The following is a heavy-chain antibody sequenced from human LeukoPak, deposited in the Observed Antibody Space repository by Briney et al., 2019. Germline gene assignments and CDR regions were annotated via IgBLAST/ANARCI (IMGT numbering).Heavy chain of an antibody. V-gene: IGHV3-21*01. CDR3: ARDSPLTSTPYYYYGMDV. J-gene: IGHJ6*02. D-gene: IGHD1-14*01. CDR2: ISSSSSYI. CDR1: GFTFSSYS. Sequence: NPGGSLRLSCAASGFTFSSYSMNWVRQAPGKGLEWVSSISSSSSYIYYADSVKGRFTISRDNAKNSLYLQMNSLRAEDSAVYYCARDSPLTSTPYYYYGMDVWGQGTTVTVSS.